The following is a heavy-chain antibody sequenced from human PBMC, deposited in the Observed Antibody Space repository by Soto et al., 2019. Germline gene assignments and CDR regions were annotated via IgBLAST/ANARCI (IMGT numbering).Heavy chain of an antibody. CDR3: AIVRVNTVLTPFAP. V-gene: IGHV1-3*01. CDR1: GYTFTSYA. Sequence: QVQLVQSGAEVKKPGASVKVSCKASGYTFTSYAMHWVRQAPGQRLEGMGWINAGNGNTKYSQKFQGRVTITRDTSSSTAYMELSSLRSEDTAVYYCAIVRVNTVLTPFAPWGQGSLDTVSS. J-gene: IGHJ5*02. D-gene: IGHD3-10*01. CDR2: INAGNGNT.